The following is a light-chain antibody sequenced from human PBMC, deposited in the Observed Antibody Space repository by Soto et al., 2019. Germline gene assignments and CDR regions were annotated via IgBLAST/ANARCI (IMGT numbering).Light chain of an antibody. V-gene: IGLV2-14*01. CDR3: SSYTSSGTLYV. CDR2: EVT. Sequence: QSVLTQPASLPGSPGQSITISCAGTSSDLGGSKYVSWYQQHPGKAPKLIIYEVTYRPSGVSARFSGSKSGNTASLTVSGLQAEDEADYYCSSYTSSGTLYVFGTGTKVTVL. J-gene: IGLJ1*01. CDR1: SSDLGGSKY.